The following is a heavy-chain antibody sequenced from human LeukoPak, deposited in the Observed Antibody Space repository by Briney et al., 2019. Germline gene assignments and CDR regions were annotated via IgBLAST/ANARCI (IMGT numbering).Heavy chain of an antibody. D-gene: IGHD6-13*01. Sequence: GGSLRLSCAASGFTFDDYAMHWVRPAPGKGLEWVSGISWNSGSIGYADSVKGRFTISRDNAKNSLYLQMNSLRAEDTALYYCAKDISEYSSSWHNTFDIWGQGTMVTVSS. V-gene: IGHV3-9*01. CDR1: GFTFDDYA. CDR3: AKDISEYSSSWHNTFDI. J-gene: IGHJ3*02. CDR2: ISWNSGSI.